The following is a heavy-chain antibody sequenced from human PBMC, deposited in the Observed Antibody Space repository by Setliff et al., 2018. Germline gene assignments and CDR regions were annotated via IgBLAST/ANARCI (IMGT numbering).Heavy chain of an antibody. J-gene: IGHJ5*02. CDR2: INHSGST. CDR3: ARLYIVVVVAATPAWFDP. Sequence: SETLSLTCAVYGGSFSGYYWSWIRQPPGKGLEWIGEINHSGSTYYNPSLKSRVTISVDTSKNQFSLKLSSVTAADTAVYYCARLYIVVVVAATPAWFDPWGQGTLVTVSS. D-gene: IGHD2-15*01. V-gene: IGHV4-34*01. CDR1: GGSFSGYY.